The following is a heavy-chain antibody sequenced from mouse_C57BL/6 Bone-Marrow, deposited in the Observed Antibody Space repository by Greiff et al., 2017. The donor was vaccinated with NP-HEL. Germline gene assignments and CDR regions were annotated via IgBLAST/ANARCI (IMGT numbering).Heavy chain of an antibody. J-gene: IGHJ2*01. CDR3: TTRFPNYFDY. V-gene: IGHV14-4*01. CDR1: GFNIKDDY. CDR2: IDPENGDT. Sequence: DVQLQESGAELVRPGASVKLSCTASGFNIKDDYMHWVKQRPEQGLEWIGWIDPENGDTEYASKFQGKATITADTSSNTAYLQLSSLTSEDTAGYYCTTRFPNYFDYWGQGTTLTVSS.